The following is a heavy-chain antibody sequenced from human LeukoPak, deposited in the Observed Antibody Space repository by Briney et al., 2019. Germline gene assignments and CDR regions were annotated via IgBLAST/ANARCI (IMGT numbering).Heavy chain of an antibody. CDR2: IRSKANNYAT. V-gene: IGHV3-73*01. CDR1: GFTFSASA. CDR3: ARDSSSEGPLDY. Sequence: PGGSLRLSCAASGFTFSASAVHWVRQASGKGLEWIGHIRSKANNYATAYADSLKGRFTVSRDDSKNTAYLQMNSLQTEDSAVYFCARDSSSEGPLDYWGQGTLVTVSS. J-gene: IGHJ4*02. D-gene: IGHD6-6*01.